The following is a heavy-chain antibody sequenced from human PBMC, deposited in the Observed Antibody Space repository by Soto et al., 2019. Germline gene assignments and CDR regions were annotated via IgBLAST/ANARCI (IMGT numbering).Heavy chain of an antibody. Sequence: EVQLLESGGGLVQPGGSLRLSCAASGFTFSSYAMSWVRQAPGKGLEWVSAISGSGGITYYADSVKGRFTISRDNPKNPLYLQMNSLRAEDTAVYYCAKGIRPVRALGVVDATPFDYWGQGTLVTVSS. CDR1: GFTFSSYA. CDR2: ISGSGGIT. V-gene: IGHV3-23*01. CDR3: AKGIRPVRALGVVDATPFDY. D-gene: IGHD2-15*01. J-gene: IGHJ4*02.